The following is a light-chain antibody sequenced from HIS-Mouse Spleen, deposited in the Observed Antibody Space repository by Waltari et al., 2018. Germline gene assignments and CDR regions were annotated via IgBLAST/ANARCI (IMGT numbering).Light chain of an antibody. CDR1: SSNIGAGHE. Sequence: QSVLTQPPSASGAPGPRLTISCTGSSSNIGAGHEVHWYQQLPGTAPKLLISGNSNRPSGVPDRFSGSKSGTSASLAITGLQAEDEADYYCQSYDSSLSAWVFGGGTKLTVL. V-gene: IGLV1-40*01. CDR3: QSYDSSLSAWV. CDR2: GNS. J-gene: IGLJ3*02.